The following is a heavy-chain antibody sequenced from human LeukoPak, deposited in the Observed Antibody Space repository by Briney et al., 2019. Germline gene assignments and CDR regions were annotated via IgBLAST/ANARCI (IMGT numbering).Heavy chain of an antibody. CDR2: INHSGST. CDR1: GGSFSGYY. Sequence: ASETLSLTCAVYGGSFSGYYWSWIRQPPGKGLEWIGEINHSGSTNYSPSLKSRVTISVDTSKNQFSLKLSSVTAADTAVYYCARGRINSGYYRLRHWFDPWGQGTLVTVSS. V-gene: IGHV4-34*01. J-gene: IGHJ5*02. CDR3: ARGRINSGYYRLRHWFDP. D-gene: IGHD3-22*01.